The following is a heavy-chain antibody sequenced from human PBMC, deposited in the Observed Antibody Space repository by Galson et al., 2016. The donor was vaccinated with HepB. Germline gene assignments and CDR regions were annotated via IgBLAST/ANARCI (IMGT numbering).Heavy chain of an antibody. Sequence: SLRLSCAASGFIFSSYAMSWVRQAPGKGLEWVSGLSGSDGSTYYADSVKSRFTTSRDNSKNTLYLQMNSLRAEDTAVYYCAKDWGVATTTHFDYWGQGILVSVSS. CDR3: AKDWGVATTTHFDY. CDR2: LSGSDGST. CDR1: GFIFSSYA. V-gene: IGHV3-23*01. J-gene: IGHJ4*02. D-gene: IGHD5-12*01.